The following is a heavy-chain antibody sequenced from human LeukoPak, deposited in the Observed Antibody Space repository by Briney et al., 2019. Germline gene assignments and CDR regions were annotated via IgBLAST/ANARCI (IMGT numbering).Heavy chain of an antibody. CDR2: IYYSGST. D-gene: IGHD3-10*01. Sequence: SQTLSLTCTVSGGSISSGDYYWRWLRQPPGKGLEWIGYIYYSGSTYYNPSLNSRVTISVDTSKNQFSLKLSSVTAADTAVYYCARAISSFYYGSGSYGPYFDYWGQGTLVTVSS. CDR1: GGSISSGDYY. V-gene: IGHV4-30-4*08. CDR3: ARAISSFYYGSGSYGPYFDY. J-gene: IGHJ4*02.